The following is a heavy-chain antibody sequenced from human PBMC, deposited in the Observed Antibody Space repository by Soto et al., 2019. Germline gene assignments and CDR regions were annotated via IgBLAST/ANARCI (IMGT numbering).Heavy chain of an antibody. D-gene: IGHD2-2*01. CDR2: IYTSGST. V-gene: IGHV4-4*07. CDR3: AREIVVVPAAKGYIDY. J-gene: IGHJ4*02. Sequence: QVQLQESGPGLVKPSETLSLTCTVSGGSISSYYWSWIRQPAGKGLEWIGRIYTSGSTNYNPSLKSRVTMSVDTSKNQFSLKLSSVTAADTAVYYCAREIVVVPAAKGYIDYWGQGTLVTVSS. CDR1: GGSISSYY.